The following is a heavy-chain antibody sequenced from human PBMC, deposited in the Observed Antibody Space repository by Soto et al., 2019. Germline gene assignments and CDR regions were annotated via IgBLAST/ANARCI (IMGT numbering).Heavy chain of an antibody. Sequence: QVQLQESGPGLVKPSGTLSLTCAVSGGSISSSNWWSWVRQPPGKGLEWIGEIYHSGSTNYNPSLKSRVTLSVDKSKNQFSLKLSSVTAADTAVYYCARVGDCSGGSCYYLSGNWFDPWGQGTLVTVSS. CDR2: IYHSGST. V-gene: IGHV4-4*02. J-gene: IGHJ5*02. CDR3: ARVGDCSGGSCYYLSGNWFDP. D-gene: IGHD2-15*01. CDR1: GGSISSSNW.